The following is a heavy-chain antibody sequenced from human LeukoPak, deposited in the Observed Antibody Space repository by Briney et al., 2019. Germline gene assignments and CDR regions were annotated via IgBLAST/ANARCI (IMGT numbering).Heavy chain of an antibody. CDR2: TYYRSRWFT. V-gene: IGHV6-1*01. CDR3: TRVSTIGSSAFDI. Sequence: SQTLSLTCAISGDSVSSNSAAWNWIRQSPSRGLEWLGRTYYRSRWFTNYAVSVKSRMTINPDTSKNQFSLQLNSVTPEDTAVYYCTRVSTIGSSAFDIWGQGTMVTVSS. CDR1: GDSVSSNSAA. J-gene: IGHJ3*02. D-gene: IGHD3-9*01.